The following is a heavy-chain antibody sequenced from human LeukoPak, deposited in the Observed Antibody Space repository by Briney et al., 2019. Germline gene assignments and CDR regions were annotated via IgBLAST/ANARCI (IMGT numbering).Heavy chain of an antibody. CDR3: ARGGELELRLYYFDY. Sequence: ASVKVSCKASGYTFTSYGISWVRQAPGQGLEWMGWISAYNGNTNCAQKLQGRVTMTTDTSTSTAYMELRSLRSDDTAVYYCARGGELELRLYYFDYWGQGTLVTVSS. CDR2: ISAYNGNT. CDR1: GYTFTSYG. J-gene: IGHJ4*02. D-gene: IGHD1-7*01. V-gene: IGHV1-18*01.